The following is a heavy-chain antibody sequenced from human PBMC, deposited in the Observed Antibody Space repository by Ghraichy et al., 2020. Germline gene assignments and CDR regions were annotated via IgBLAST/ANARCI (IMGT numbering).Heavy chain of an antibody. D-gene: IGHD5-18*01. V-gene: IGHV4-59*01. CDR1: GGSISSYY. Sequence: SETLSLTCTVSGGSISSYYWSWIRQPPGKGLEWIGYIYYSGSTNYNPSLKSRVTISVDTSKNQFSLKLSSVTAADTAVYYCARSWIQRGWFDPWGQGTLVTVSS. CDR2: IYYSGST. J-gene: IGHJ5*02. CDR3: ARSWIQRGWFDP.